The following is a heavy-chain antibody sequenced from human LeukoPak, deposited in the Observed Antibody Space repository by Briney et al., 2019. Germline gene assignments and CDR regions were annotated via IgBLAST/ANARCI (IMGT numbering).Heavy chain of an antibody. Sequence: SETLSLTCTVSGGSISSSSYYWGWIRQPPGKGLEWIGRIYYSGSTYYNPSLKSRVTISVDTSKNQFSLKLSSVTAADTAVYYCARQDIVVVPAAMGTNFDYWGQGTLVTVSS. CDR2: IYYSGST. D-gene: IGHD2-2*01. CDR1: GGSISSSSYY. CDR3: ARQDIVVVPAAMGTNFDY. J-gene: IGHJ4*02. V-gene: IGHV4-39*01.